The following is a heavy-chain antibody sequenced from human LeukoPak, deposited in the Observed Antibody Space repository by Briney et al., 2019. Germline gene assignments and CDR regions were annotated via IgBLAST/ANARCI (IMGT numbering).Heavy chain of an antibody. CDR2: IYYSGST. D-gene: IGHD3-22*01. Sequence: SETLSLTCTVSGGSISSSSYYWGCIRQPPGKGLEWIGSIYYSGSTYYNPSLKSRVTISVDTSKNQFSLKLSSVTAADTAVYYCARATDYYESSGYFDYWGQGTLVTVSS. J-gene: IGHJ4*02. CDR1: GGSISSSSYY. CDR3: ARATDYYESSGYFDY. V-gene: IGHV4-39*01.